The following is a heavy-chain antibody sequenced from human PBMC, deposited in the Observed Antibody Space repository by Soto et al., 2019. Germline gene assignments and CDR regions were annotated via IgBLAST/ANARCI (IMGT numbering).Heavy chain of an antibody. J-gene: IGHJ6*02. Sequence: ASVKVSCKSSGYPFSDYFIQWVRQAPGQGLEWVAWINPKTAATNYAKKFQGRVSLTWDTSSTTAYMELTRLRPDDTAVYYCARIKWGLNYYNGMDVWGQGTTVTVSS. D-gene: IGHD1-26*01. V-gene: IGHV1-2*02. CDR3: ARIKWGLNYYNGMDV. CDR1: GYPFSDYF. CDR2: INPKTAAT.